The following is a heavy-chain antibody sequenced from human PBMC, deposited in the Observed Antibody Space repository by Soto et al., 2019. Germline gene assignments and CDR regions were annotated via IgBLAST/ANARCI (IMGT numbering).Heavy chain of an antibody. CDR3: ARAKEWSAFDY. D-gene: IGHD3-3*01. J-gene: IGHJ4*02. CDR1: GFSLSDYG. CDR2: IYSDGSNK. Sequence: QVQLVESGGGVVQPGRSLRLSCAASGFSLSDYGMHWVRQAPCKGLEWVAIIYSDGSNKYYADSVKGRFTISRDSSMNTLYLQMNSLRAEDTAVYYCARAKEWSAFDYWGQGTLVTVSS. V-gene: IGHV3-33*01.